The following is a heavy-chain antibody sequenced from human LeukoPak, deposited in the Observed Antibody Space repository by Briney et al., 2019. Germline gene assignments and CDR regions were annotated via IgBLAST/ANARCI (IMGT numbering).Heavy chain of an antibody. CDR2: IKQDGSQK. J-gene: IGHJ4*02. V-gene: IGHV3-7*01. CDR3: ARETPDSSGWD. D-gene: IGHD6-19*01. CDR1: GFTLSSYW. Sequence: GGSLRLSCAASGFTLSSYWMSWVRQAPGKGLEWVANIKQDGSQKYYVDSVKGRFTISRDNAKNSLYLQMNSLRAEDTAVYYCARETPDSSGWDWGQGTLVTVSS.